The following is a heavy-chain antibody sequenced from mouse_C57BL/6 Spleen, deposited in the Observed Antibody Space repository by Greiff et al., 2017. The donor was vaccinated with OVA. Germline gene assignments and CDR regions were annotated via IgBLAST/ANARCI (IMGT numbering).Heavy chain of an antibody. Sequence: VQLQQPGAELVRPGSSVKLSCKASGYTFTSYWMDWVKQRPGQGLEWIGNIYPSDSETHYNQKFKDKATLTVDKSSSTAYMQLSSLTSEDSAVYYCAREEAYYSKGYAMDYWGQGTSVTVSS. CDR3: AREEAYYSKGYAMDY. CDR1: GYTFTSYW. CDR2: IYPSDSET. D-gene: IGHD2-5*01. J-gene: IGHJ4*01. V-gene: IGHV1-61*01.